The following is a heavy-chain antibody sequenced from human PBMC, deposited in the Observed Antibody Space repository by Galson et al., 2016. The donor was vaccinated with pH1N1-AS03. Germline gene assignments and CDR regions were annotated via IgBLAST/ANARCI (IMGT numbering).Heavy chain of an antibody. V-gene: IGHV1-2*04. Sequence: SVKVSCKASGYTFTGFSINWVRQAPGQGLELMGWINPKSGVTNYAQKFQAWVTMTRDTSSSTAYMELSGLKSDDTAVYYCARDPRGPCTSSTCPTAYYFGTDVWGQGTTVIVSS. CDR1: GYTFTGFS. CDR3: ARDPRGPCTSSTCPTAYYFGTDV. J-gene: IGHJ6*02. CDR2: INPKSGVT. D-gene: IGHD2-2*01.